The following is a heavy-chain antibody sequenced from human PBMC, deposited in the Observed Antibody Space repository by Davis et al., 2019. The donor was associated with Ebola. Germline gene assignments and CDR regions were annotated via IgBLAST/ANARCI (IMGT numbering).Heavy chain of an antibody. V-gene: IGHV3-23*03. Sequence: GGSLRLSCAASGFAFASYSMNWVRQAPGKGLEWVSGLWSGGLNTYYADSVKGRFTISRDNPENSLYLQLNSLRDEDTAVYYCARTGERDYWGQGTLVTVSS. D-gene: IGHD7-27*01. CDR1: GFAFASYS. CDR2: LWSGGLNT. J-gene: IGHJ4*02. CDR3: ARTGERDY.